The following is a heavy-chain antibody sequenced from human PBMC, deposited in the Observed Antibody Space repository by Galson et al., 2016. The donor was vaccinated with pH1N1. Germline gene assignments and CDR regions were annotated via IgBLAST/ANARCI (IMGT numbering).Heavy chain of an antibody. Sequence: QSGAEVKKAGESLKISCQASGYSFATDWIGWVRQTPGKGLEWVGIIYPGDSDTKYSPSFQGQVTMSVDKSISTAYLQWTSLKASDTAMYYCARLSMDPPVEFYYMDVWGNGTTVTVSS. CDR3: ARLSMDPPVEFYYMDV. D-gene: IGHD2/OR15-2a*01. J-gene: IGHJ6*03. CDR2: IYPGDSDT. CDR1: GYSFATDW. V-gene: IGHV5-51*03.